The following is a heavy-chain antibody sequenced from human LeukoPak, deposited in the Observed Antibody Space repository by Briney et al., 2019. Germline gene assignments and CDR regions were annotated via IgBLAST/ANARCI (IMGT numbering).Heavy chain of an antibody. V-gene: IGHV3-66*01. CDR1: GFTVSSNY. Sequence: GGSLRLSCAASGFTVSSNYMSWVRQAPGKGLEWVSVIYSNYNTYYADSVKGRFTIFRDKSKNTLYLQMDSLRAEDTAVYYCASWGGGWGQGTLVTVSS. J-gene: IGHJ4*02. CDR2: IYSNYNT. D-gene: IGHD3-16*01. CDR3: ASWGGG.